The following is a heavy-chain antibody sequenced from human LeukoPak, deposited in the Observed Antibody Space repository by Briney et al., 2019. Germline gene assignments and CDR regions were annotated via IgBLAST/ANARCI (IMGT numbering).Heavy chain of an antibody. J-gene: IGHJ6*02. CDR3: AKDLRVSSSWYPTPYYYYGMDV. Sequence: PGGSLRLSCTASGFTFSSYAMSWIRQASGKGLEWVSAISGSGGSTYYADSVKGRFTISRDNSKNTLYLQMNSLRAEDTAVYYCAKDLRVSSSWYPTPYYYYGMDVWGQGTTVTVSS. CDR1: GFTFSSYA. CDR2: ISGSGGST. D-gene: IGHD6-13*01. V-gene: IGHV3-23*01.